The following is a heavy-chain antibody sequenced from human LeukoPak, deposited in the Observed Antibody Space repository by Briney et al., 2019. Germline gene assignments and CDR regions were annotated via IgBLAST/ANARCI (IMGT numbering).Heavy chain of an antibody. CDR2: ISAYNGNT. J-gene: IGHJ4*02. D-gene: IGHD2-15*01. V-gene: IGHV1-18*01. CDR1: GYTFTSYG. Sequence: ASVKVSCKASGYTFTSYGISWVRQAPGQGLEWMGWISAYNGNTNYAQKLQGRVTMTTDTSTSTAYMELRSLRSDDTAVYYCAKSPHIVVVVAATSNYFDYWGQGTLVTVSS. CDR3: AKSPHIVVVVAATSNYFDY.